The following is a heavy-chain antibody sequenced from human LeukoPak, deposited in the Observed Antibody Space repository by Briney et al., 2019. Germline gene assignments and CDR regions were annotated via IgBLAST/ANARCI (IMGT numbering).Heavy chain of an antibody. CDR3: ATHCSGTSCHRDY. D-gene: IGHD2-2*01. CDR1: GFTFSRFW. CDR2: VQYDGSNI. V-gene: IGHV3-30*02. J-gene: IGHJ4*02. Sequence: GGPLRLSCAASGFTFSRFWMHWVRQAPGKGLECVAFVQYDGSNIYYSDSVKGRFTISRDNSKNTLYLQMNSLRVEDTAVYYCATHCSGTSCHRDYWGQGTLVTVSS.